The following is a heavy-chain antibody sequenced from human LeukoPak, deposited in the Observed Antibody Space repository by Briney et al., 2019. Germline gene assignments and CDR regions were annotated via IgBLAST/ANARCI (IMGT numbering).Heavy chain of an antibody. D-gene: IGHD3-10*01. CDR1: GGSISSYY. J-gene: IGHJ4*02. V-gene: IGHV4-59*08. CDR2: IYYSGST. CDR3: ARHGGQWFGELS. Sequence: PSETLSLTCTVSGGSISSYYWSWIRQPPGKGLEWIGYIYYSGSTNYNPSLKSRVTISVDTSKNQFSLKLSSVTAADTAVYYCARHGGQWFGELSWGQGTLVTVSS.